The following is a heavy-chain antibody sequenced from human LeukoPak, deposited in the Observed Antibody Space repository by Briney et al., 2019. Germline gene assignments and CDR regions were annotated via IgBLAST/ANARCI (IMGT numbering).Heavy chain of an antibody. D-gene: IGHD3-22*01. Sequence: GASVKVSCKASGGTFSSYAISWVRQAPGQGLEWMGGIIPIFGTANYAQKFQGRATITTDESTSTAYMVLSSLRSEDTAVYYCARAPFHFDSSGFSMDAFDVWGQGTMVTVSS. V-gene: IGHV1-69*05. CDR2: IIPIFGTA. CDR3: ARAPFHFDSSGFSMDAFDV. J-gene: IGHJ3*01. CDR1: GGTFSSYA.